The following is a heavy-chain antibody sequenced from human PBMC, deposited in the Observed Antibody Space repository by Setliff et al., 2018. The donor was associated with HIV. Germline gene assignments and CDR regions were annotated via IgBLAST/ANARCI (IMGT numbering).Heavy chain of an antibody. CDR1: GYSISSGYY. Sequence: KASETLSLTCAVSGYSISSGYYWGWIRQPPGKGLEWIGSIFHSASTTYNPSLKSRVTISIDTSKNQFSLKLTSVTAADTAVYYCARRGAYGYDYFDYWGPGTLVTVSS. V-gene: IGHV4-38-2*01. J-gene: IGHJ4*02. D-gene: IGHD5-12*01. CDR3: ARRGAYGYDYFDY. CDR2: IFHSAST.